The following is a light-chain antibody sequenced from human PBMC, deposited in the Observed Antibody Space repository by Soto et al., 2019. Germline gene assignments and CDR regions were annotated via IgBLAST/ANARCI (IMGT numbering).Light chain of an antibody. V-gene: IGKV3-20*01. J-gene: IGKJ2*01. CDR2: GAS. CDR1: QSVSSSD. CDR3: QHYGSSQYT. Sequence: EIVLTQSPGTLSLSPGERATLSCRATQSVSSSDLAWYQQKPGQAPRLLIYGASSRATGIPDRFSGSGSGTDFTLTISRLEPDDVAVYYCQHYGSSQYTFGQGTKLEIK.